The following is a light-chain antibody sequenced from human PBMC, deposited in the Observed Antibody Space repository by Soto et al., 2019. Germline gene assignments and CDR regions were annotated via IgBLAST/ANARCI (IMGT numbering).Light chain of an antibody. CDR3: QKRDIWPWT. CDR1: PSVSSSF. CDR2: AAS. J-gene: IGKJ1*01. V-gene: IGKV3D-20*02. Sequence: EIVLTQSPGTLSLSPGERATLSCRASPSVSSSFLAWYQQRPGQAPRLLIYAASNTAPGIPDRFSGSGSGTDFTLTISRLEPEDFEVYYCQKRDIWPWTFGQGTKV.